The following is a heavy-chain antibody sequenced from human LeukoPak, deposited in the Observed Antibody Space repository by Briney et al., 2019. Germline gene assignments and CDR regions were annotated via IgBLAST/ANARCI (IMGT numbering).Heavy chain of an antibody. V-gene: IGHV4-59*08. J-gene: IGHJ4*02. CDR2: IYYSGST. CDR3: ARQDYYDSSGYRY. Sequence: SETLSLTCTVSGGSISTYYWSWIRQPPGKGLEWMGYIYYSGSTNYNPSLKSRVTISVDTSKNQFSLKLSSVTAADTAVYYCARQDYYDSSGYRYWGQGTLVTVSS. D-gene: IGHD3-22*01. CDR1: GGSISTYY.